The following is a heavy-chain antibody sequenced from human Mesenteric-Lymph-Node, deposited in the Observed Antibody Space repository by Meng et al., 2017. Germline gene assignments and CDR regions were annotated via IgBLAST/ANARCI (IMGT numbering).Heavy chain of an antibody. V-gene: IGHV3-23*01. CDR1: GFTFNNYA. CDR3: ARSTVTLGLDVLDY. Sequence: GESLKISCEASGFTFNNYAMSWVRQAPGKGLEWVLGLSGSGSNTYLADSVKGRFTISRDNSKNTLYLQMNSLRAEDTAVYYCARSTVTLGLDVLDYWGQGTLVTVSS. D-gene: IGHD4-17*01. CDR2: LSGSGSNT. J-gene: IGHJ4*02.